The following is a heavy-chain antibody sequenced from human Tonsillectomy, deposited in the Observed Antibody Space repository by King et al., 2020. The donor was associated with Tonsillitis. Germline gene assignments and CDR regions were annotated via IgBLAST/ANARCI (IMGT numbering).Heavy chain of an antibody. J-gene: IGHJ4*02. CDR2: ISYDGSNK. CDR3: ARGEYLYDSSGPRN. V-gene: IGHV3-30*04. D-gene: IGHD3-22*01. CDR1: GFTFSSYA. Sequence: VQLVESGGGVVQPGRSLRLSCAASGFTFSSYAMHWVRQAPGKGLEWVAVISYDGSNKYYADSVKGRFTISRDNSKNTLYLQMNSLRAEDTAVYYCARGEYLYDSSGPRNWGQRTLVPLSS.